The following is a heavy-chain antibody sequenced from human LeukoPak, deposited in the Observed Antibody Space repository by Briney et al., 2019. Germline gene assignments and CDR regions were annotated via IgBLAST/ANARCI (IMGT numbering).Heavy chain of an antibody. D-gene: IGHD3-16*02. CDR3: ARVGYDYAWGSYRFNWFDP. J-gene: IGHJ5*02. CDR2: ISAYNGNT. V-gene: IGHV1-18*01. Sequence: ASVKVSCKASGYTFTSYGISWVRQAPGQGLEWMGWISAYNGNTNYAQKLQGRVTMTTDTSTSTAYMELRSLRSNDTAVYYCARVGYDYAWGSYRFNWFDPWGQGTLGTVSS. CDR1: GYTFTSYG.